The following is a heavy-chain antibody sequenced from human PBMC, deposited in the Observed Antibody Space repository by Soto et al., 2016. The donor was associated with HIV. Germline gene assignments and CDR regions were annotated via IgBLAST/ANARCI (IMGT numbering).Heavy chain of an antibody. D-gene: IGHD6-13*01. J-gene: IGHJ4*02. CDR3: TTPIGGSSSWSDY. CDR2: IKSKTDGGTT. CDR1: GFTFSNAW. V-gene: IGHV3-15*01. Sequence: EVQLVESGGGLVKPGGSLRLSCAASGFTFSNAWMSWVRQAPGKGLEWVGRIKSKTDGGTTDYAAPVKGRFTISRDDSKNTLYLQMNSLKTEDTAVYYCTTPIGGSSSWSDYWGQGTLVTVSS.